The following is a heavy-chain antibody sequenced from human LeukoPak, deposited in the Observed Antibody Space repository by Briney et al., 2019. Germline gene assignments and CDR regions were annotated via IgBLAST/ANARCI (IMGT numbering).Heavy chain of an antibody. CDR3: ASSIAVAGTGFDY. D-gene: IGHD6-19*01. CDR2: FNPHSGGT. J-gene: IGHJ4*02. CDR1: GYSFTAYY. Sequence: ASVKVSCKASGYSFTAYYMHWVRQAPGQGLEWMGWFNPHSGGTNYAQKFQGRVTMTRDTSISTAYMELSRLRSDDTAVYYCASSIAVAGTGFDYWGQGTLVTVSS. V-gene: IGHV1-2*02.